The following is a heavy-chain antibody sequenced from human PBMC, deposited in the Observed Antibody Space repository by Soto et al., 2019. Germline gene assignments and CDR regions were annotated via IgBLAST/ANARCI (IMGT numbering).Heavy chain of an antibody. CDR3: ARGRSISCPLCYFDL. Sequence: EVQLLESGGGLVQPGGSLRLSCAASGFTFSSFSMGWVRQAPGKGLEWVSSITAGGGSTYYADSVKGRFTISRDNSKNTLYLQINSLRAEDTAVYHCARGRSISCPLCYFDLWGQGALVTVSS. CDR1: GFTFSSFS. D-gene: IGHD2-2*01. CDR2: ITAGGGST. V-gene: IGHV3-23*01. J-gene: IGHJ4*02.